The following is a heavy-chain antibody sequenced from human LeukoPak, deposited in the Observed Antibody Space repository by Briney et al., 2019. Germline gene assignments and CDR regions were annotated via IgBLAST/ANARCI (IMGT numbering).Heavy chain of an antibody. J-gene: IGHJ2*01. D-gene: IGHD2-2*01. Sequence: ETSETLSLTCTVSGGSISSGGYYWSWIRQPPGKGLEWIGYIYHSGSTYYNPSLKSRVTISVDRSKNQFSLKLSSVTAADTAVYYCARDPAPYCSSTSCPPYWYFDLWGRGTLVTVSS. CDR2: IYHSGST. CDR3: ARDPAPYCSSTSCPPYWYFDL. CDR1: GGSISSGGYY. V-gene: IGHV4-30-2*01.